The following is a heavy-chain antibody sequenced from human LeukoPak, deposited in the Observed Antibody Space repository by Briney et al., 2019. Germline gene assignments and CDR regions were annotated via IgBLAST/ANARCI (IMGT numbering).Heavy chain of an antibody. CDR3: ASGSGSYYRIDY. CDR2: ISYNGSNK. J-gene: IGHJ4*02. D-gene: IGHD3-10*01. Sequence: PGRSLRLSCADSGFTFSSYAMHWVRQAPGKGLEWVAVISYNGSNKYYADSVKSRFTISRDNSKNTLYLQMNSLRAEDTAVYYCASGSGSYYRIDYWGQGTLVTVSS. CDR1: GFTFSSYA. V-gene: IGHV3-30*04.